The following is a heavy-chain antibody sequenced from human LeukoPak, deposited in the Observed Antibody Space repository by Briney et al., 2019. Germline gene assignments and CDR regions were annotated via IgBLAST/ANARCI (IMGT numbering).Heavy chain of an antibody. CDR3: ARGLVAGEIDY. CDR2: INHNGNT. CDR1: GGSSSSYY. J-gene: IGHJ4*02. D-gene: IGHD3-16*01. Sequence: SETLSLTCAVYGGSSSSYYWNWIRQPPGKGLEWIGEINHNGNTNYNPSLKSRVTTSVDTSKNQFSLKLSSVTAADTALYYCARGLVAGEIDYWGQGTLVTVSS. V-gene: IGHV4-34*01.